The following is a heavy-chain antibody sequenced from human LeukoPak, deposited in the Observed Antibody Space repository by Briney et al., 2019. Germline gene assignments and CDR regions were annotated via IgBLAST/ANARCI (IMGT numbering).Heavy chain of an antibody. J-gene: IGHJ4*02. CDR2: IRSKANSYAT. D-gene: IGHD6-19*01. CDR1: GFTFSGSA. Sequence: GGSLKLSCAASGFTFSGSAMHWVRQASGKGLEWVGRIRSKANSYATAYAASVKGRFTISRDDSKNTAYLQMNSLKTEDTAVYYCTRVSSGNYFDYWGQGTLVTVSS. V-gene: IGHV3-73*01. CDR3: TRVSSGNYFDY.